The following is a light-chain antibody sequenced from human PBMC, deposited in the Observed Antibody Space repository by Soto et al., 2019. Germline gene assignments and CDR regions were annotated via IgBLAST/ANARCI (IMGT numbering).Light chain of an antibody. CDR2: GAS. CDR3: QQYKAYPYT. V-gene: IGKV3-15*01. J-gene: IGKJ2*01. CDR1: QSVSVN. Sequence: EIVMTQSPATLSVSPGERATLSCRASQSVSVNLAWYQQKPGQPPRLLIYGASTRATGIPARFSGSGSGTEFTLTINSLQSEDFATYYCQQYKAYPYTFGQGTKLEIK.